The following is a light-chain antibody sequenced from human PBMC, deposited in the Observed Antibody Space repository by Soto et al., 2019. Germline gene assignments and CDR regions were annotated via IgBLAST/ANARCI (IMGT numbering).Light chain of an antibody. CDR2: GAS. Sequence: EIVLTQSPATLSLSPGERATLSCRASQSVSSYLAWYQQKPGQTPRLLIYGASSRATGIPDRFSGSGSGTDFTLTISRLESEDFAVYYCQQYRTFGQGTKVDIK. J-gene: IGKJ1*01. V-gene: IGKV3-20*01. CDR3: QQYRT. CDR1: QSVSSY.